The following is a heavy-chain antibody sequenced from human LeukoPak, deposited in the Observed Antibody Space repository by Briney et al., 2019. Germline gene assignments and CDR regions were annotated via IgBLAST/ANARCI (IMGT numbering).Heavy chain of an antibody. CDR2: IKQDGSEK. V-gene: IGHV3-7*03. CDR1: GFTFSSYW. CDR3: ASDTLLAYYYDSSGCYLDY. Sequence: GGSLRLSCAASGFTFSSYWMSWVRQAPGKGLEWVANIKQDGSEKYYVDSVKGRFTISRDNAKNSLYLQMNSLRAEDTAVYYCASDTLLAYYYDSSGCYLDYWGQGTLVTVSS. D-gene: IGHD3-22*01. J-gene: IGHJ4*02.